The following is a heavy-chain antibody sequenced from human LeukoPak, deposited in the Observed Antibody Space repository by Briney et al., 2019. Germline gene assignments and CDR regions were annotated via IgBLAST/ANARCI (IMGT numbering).Heavy chain of an antibody. CDR1: GYVFITYG. CDR2: INTNTGSP. CDR3: VRGIDTTGYFNY. D-gene: IGHD3-22*01. V-gene: IGHV7-4-1*02. Sequence: ASVKVSCKASGYVFITYGINWVRQAPGQGLEWMGWINTNTGSPTYAQGLTGRFVFSLDTSVSTAFLQINSLKAEDTALYYCVRGIDTTGYFNYWGQGTLVTVSS. J-gene: IGHJ4*02.